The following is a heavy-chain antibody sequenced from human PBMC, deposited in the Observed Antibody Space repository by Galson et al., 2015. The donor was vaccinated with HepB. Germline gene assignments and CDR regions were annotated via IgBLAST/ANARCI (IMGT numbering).Heavy chain of an antibody. Sequence: PALVKPTQTLTLTCTFSGFSLSTSGVGVGWIRQPPGKALEWLALIYWNDDKRYSPSLKSRLTITKDTSKNQVVLTMTNMDPVDTATYYCAQRIVGAQFDYWGQGTLVTVSS. D-gene: IGHD1-26*01. CDR3: AQRIVGAQFDY. V-gene: IGHV2-5*01. J-gene: IGHJ4*02. CDR2: IYWNDDK. CDR1: GFSLSTSGVG.